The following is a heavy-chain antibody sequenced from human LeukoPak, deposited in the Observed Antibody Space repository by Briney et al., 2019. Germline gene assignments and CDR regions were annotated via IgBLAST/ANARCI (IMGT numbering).Heavy chain of an antibody. CDR3: AKDHSGSFEYYYYYYMDV. D-gene: IGHD1-26*01. J-gene: IGHJ6*03. Sequence: GGSLRLSCAASGFMFSSYEMNWVRQAPGKGLEWVSYISSSGSTIYYADSVKGRFTISRDNAKNSLYLQMNSLRAEDTAVYYCAKDHSGSFEYYYYYYMDVWGKGTTVTVSS. CDR1: GFMFSSYE. V-gene: IGHV3-48*03. CDR2: ISSSGSTI.